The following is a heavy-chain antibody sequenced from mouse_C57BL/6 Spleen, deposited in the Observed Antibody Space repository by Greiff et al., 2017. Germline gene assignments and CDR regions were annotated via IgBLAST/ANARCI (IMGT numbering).Heavy chain of an antibody. CDR3: ARNGGDY. CDR1: GYTFTSYW. CDR2: LNPTNGVT. Sequence: VQLQQPGPELVKPGASVKLSCKASGYTFTSYWMHWVKQRPGQGLEWIGKLNPTNGVTNYNEKFKGKATLTVDKASSTAYLQLSSLTSEDSAVYYCARNGGDYWGQGTTLTVSS. J-gene: IGHJ2*01. V-gene: IGHV1-53*01.